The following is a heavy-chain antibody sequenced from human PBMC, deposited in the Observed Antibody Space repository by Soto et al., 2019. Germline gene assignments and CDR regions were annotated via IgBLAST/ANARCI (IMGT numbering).Heavy chain of an antibody. CDR1: GLSLNSLW. CDR3: ASYNWPATSDY. J-gene: IGHJ4*02. D-gene: IGHD1-20*01. V-gene: IGHV3-74*01. Sequence: EVQLVESGGGLVQPGGSLRLSCAATGLSLNSLWMYWTRQSPGGGLQWISGINGNWRSTRYVDSVSGRFTISRDNAQNTLYLQMNSLRAEDTAIYYCASYNWPATSDYWGQGTLVTVSS. CDR2: INGNWRST.